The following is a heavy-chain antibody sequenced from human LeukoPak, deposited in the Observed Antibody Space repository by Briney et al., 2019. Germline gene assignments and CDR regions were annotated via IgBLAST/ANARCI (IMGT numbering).Heavy chain of an antibody. Sequence: ASVKVSCEASGYTFTGYYMYRVRQAPGHGLEWVGWINTNSGGTNYAQKFQDRVPMTRDTSTSTAYMELSRLKSDDTAVYYCARDLAAAGTSFYYYYYMDVWGKGTTVTTSS. CDR2: INTNSGGT. CDR1: GYTFTGYY. D-gene: IGHD6-13*01. V-gene: IGHV1-2*02. J-gene: IGHJ6*03. CDR3: ARDLAAAGTSFYYYYYMDV.